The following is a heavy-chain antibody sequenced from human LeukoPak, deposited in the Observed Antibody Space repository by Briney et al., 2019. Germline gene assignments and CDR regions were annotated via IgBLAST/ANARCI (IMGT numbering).Heavy chain of an antibody. CDR1: GGTFISYG. D-gene: IGHD1-26*01. J-gene: IGHJ4*02. V-gene: IGHV1-69*05. CDR3: AREPKWELPPDY. Sequence: GASVKVSCKASGGTFISYGISWVRQAPGQGLEWMGRIIPIFGTANYAQKFQGRVTITTDESTSTAYMELSSLRSEDTAVYYCAREPKWELPPDYWGQGTLVTVPS. CDR2: IIPIFGTA.